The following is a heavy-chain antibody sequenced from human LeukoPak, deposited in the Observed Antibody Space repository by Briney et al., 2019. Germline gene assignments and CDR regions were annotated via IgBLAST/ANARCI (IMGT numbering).Heavy chain of an antibody. D-gene: IGHD1-14*01. CDR3: ARGPPEYYYYMDV. CDR2: INHSGST. Sequence: ASETLSLTCAVYGGSFSGYYWSWIRQPPGKGLEWIGEINHSGSTNYNPSLKSRVTISVDTSKNQFSLKLSSVTAADTAVYYCARGPPEYYYYMDVWGKGTTVTISS. CDR1: GGSFSGYY. V-gene: IGHV4-34*01. J-gene: IGHJ6*03.